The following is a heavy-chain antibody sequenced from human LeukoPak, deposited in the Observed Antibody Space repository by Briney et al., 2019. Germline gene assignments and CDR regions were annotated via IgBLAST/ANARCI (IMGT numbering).Heavy chain of an antibody. J-gene: IGHJ4*02. CDR1: GYSFTTYW. CDR2: IYPGDPDT. CDR3: ARRDSSGLLDY. V-gene: IGHV5-51*01. Sequence: GESLKISCKVSGYSFTTYWIGWVRQMPGKGLDWTGIIYPGDPDTRYSPSFQGQVTISADRSISTAYLQWSSLKASDTAMYYCARRDSSGLLDYWGQGTLVTVSS. D-gene: IGHD2-21*02.